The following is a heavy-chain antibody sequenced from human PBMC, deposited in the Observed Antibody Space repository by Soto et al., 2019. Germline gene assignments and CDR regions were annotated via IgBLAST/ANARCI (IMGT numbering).Heavy chain of an antibody. CDR2: ISSSSSTI. J-gene: IGHJ5*02. D-gene: IGHD3-3*01. CDR1: GFTFSTYS. CDR3: ARDLNDFWSAYGTSPFDP. Sequence: GGSLRLSCAASGFTFSTYSMNWVRQAPGKGLKWVSYISSSSSTIYYADSVKGRFTISRDNAKNSLYLQMNSLRAEDTAVYYCARDLNDFWSAYGTSPFDPWGQGTLVTVAS. V-gene: IGHV3-48*01.